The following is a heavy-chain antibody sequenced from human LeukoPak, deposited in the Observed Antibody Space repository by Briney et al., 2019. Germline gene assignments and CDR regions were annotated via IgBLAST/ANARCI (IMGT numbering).Heavy chain of an antibody. D-gene: IGHD3-10*01. V-gene: IGHV3-23*01. CDR3: AKFSPGLLWFGEFRTHFDY. J-gene: IGHJ4*02. Sequence: GGSLRLSCAASGFTFSSYAMSWVRQAPGKGLEWVSAISGSGGSTYYVDSVKGRFTISRDNSKNTLYLQMNSLRAEDTAVYYCAKFSPGLLWFGEFRTHFDYWGQGTLVTVSS. CDR2: ISGSGGST. CDR1: GFTFSSYA.